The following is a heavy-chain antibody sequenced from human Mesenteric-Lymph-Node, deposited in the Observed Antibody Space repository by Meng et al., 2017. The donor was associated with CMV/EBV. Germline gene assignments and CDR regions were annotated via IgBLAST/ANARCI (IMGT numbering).Heavy chain of an antibody. V-gene: IGHV1-18*01. Sequence: VQLVQSGPEVKRPGASVKVSCRTSGFTFTSFGFTWVRQAPGQGLEWMGWLSSYNGNTNYAQKFQDRVTMTADKSTNTAYMELRNLRSDDTTMYYCAREIYCYDNHGPDYWVQGTLVTVSS. CDR1: GFTFTSFG. J-gene: IGHJ4*02. D-gene: IGHD3-22*01. CDR2: LSSYNGNT. CDR3: AREIYCYDNHGPDY.